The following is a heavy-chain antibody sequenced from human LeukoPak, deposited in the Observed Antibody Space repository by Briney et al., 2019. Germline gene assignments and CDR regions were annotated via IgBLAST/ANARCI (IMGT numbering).Heavy chain of an antibody. J-gene: IGHJ4*02. V-gene: IGHV3-30*18. CDR1: GFTFSSYG. Sequence: PGGSLRLSCAASGFTFSSYGMHWVRQAPGKGLEWVAVISYDGSNKYYADSVKGRFTISRDNSKNTLYLQMNSLRAEDTAVYYCAELLTAGTTSDYWGQGTLVTVSS. D-gene: IGHD1-1*01. CDR2: ISYDGSNK. CDR3: AELLTAGTTSDY.